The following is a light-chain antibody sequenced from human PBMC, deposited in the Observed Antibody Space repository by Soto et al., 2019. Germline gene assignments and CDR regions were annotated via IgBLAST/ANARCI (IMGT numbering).Light chain of an antibody. V-gene: IGKV3-20*01. Sequence: EIVLTQSPGTLSLSPGERATLSCRASQSVSSSCLAWYQQKPGKAPRLLIYGASSRATGIPDRFSASGSGTDFTLTISRLEPEDFAVYYCQQYGTSPRTFGQGTKVAI. CDR1: QSVSSSC. CDR2: GAS. CDR3: QQYGTSPRT. J-gene: IGKJ1*01.